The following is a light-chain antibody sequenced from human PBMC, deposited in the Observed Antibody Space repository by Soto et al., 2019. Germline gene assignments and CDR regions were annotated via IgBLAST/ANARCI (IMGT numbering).Light chain of an antibody. V-gene: IGKV3-15*01. CDR1: QSVGSN. Sequence: EVVMTQSPATLSVSPGERPTLSCRASQSVGSNLAWYQQKPGQAPRLLIYGASTSATGIPARFSGSGSGTEFTLTISSLQSEDFAVYYCQQYNNWPPYTFGQGTKLEIK. J-gene: IGKJ2*01. CDR2: GAS. CDR3: QQYNNWPPYT.